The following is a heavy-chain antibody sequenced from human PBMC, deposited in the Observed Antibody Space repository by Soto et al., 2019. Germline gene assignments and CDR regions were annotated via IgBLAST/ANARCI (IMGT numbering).Heavy chain of an antibody. CDR2: IYYSGST. V-gene: IGHV4-39*01. Sequence: SETLSLTCTVSGGSISSSGYYWGWIRQPPGKGLEWIGSIYYSGSTYYNPSLKSRVTISVDTSKNQFSLKLSSVTAADTAVYYCARSAYYDSSGCDFDYWGQGTLVTVS. D-gene: IGHD3-22*01. CDR3: ARSAYYDSSGCDFDY. J-gene: IGHJ4*02. CDR1: GGSISSSGYY.